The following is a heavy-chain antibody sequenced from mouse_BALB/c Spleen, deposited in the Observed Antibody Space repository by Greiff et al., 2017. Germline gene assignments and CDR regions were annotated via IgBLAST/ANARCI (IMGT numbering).Heavy chain of an antibody. J-gene: IGHJ4*01. CDR2: IWGGGST. V-gene: IGHV2-6-5*01. CDR1: GFSLTDYG. Sequence: VKVVESGPGLVAPSQSLSITCTVSGFSLTDYGVSWIRQPPGKGLEWLGVIWGGGSTYYNSALKSRLSISKDNSKSQVFLKMNSLQTDDTAMYYCAKHNYYYGSSYAMDYWGQGTSVTVSS. D-gene: IGHD1-1*01. CDR3: AKHNYYYGSSYAMDY.